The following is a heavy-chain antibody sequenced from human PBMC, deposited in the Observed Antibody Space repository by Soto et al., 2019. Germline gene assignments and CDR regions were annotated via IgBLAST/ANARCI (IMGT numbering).Heavy chain of an antibody. CDR1: GFTFSSYA. J-gene: IGHJ4*02. CDR2: ISGSGGST. D-gene: IGHD2-15*01. CDR3: AKDRDRRGSVVVAATPFDY. V-gene: IGHV3-23*01. Sequence: GGSLRLSCAASGFTFSSYAMSWVRQAPGKGLEWVSAISGSGGSTYYADSVKGRFTISRDNSKNTLYLQMNSLRAEDTAVYYCAKDRDRRGSVVVAATPFDYWGQGTLVTVSS.